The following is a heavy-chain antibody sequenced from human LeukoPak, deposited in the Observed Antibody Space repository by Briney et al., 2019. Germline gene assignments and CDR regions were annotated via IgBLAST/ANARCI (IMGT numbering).Heavy chain of an antibody. V-gene: IGHV3-64D*06. Sequence: GGSLRLSCSASGFTFSSYAMHWVRQAPGKGLEYVSAISSNGGSTYYADSVKGRFTISRDNSKNTVYLQMSSLRAEDTAVYYCVKDLRLSFMVRAVIRDYWGQGTLVTVSS. D-gene: IGHD3-10*01. J-gene: IGHJ4*02. CDR2: ISSNGGST. CDR3: VKDLRLSFMVRAVIRDY. CDR1: GFTFSSYA.